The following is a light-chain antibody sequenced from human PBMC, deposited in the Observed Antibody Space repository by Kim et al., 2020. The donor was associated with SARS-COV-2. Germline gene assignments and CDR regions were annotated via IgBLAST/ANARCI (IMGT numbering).Light chain of an antibody. CDR2: GAS. CDR3: QQYHSSLWT. CDR1: QTVTSSN. J-gene: IGKJ1*01. V-gene: IGKV3-20*01. Sequence: EIVLTQSPGTLSLSPGERATLSCRASQTVTSSNLAWYQQKPGQAPRLLIFGASSRATGIPDRSSGSGSGTDFTLTISRLEPEDFALYYCQQYHSSLWTFGQGTKLEI.